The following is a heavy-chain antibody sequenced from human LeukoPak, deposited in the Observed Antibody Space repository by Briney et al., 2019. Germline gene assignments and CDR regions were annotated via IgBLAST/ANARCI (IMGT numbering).Heavy chain of an antibody. D-gene: IGHD6-13*01. J-gene: IGHJ5*02. V-gene: IGHV4-34*01. CDR1: GGSFSGYY. Sequence: SETLSLTCAVYGGSFSGYYWSWIRQPPGKGLEWIGEINHSGSTNYNPSLKSRVTISVDTSKNQFSLKLSSVTAADTAVYYCARARTGYSSSWYMSWFDPWGQGTLVTVS. CDR3: ARARTGYSSSWYMSWFDP. CDR2: INHSGST.